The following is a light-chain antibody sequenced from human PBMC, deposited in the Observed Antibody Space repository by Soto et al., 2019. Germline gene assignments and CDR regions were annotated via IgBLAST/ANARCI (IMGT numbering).Light chain of an antibody. CDR2: DVN. CDR3: TSYRSYLTLDV. J-gene: IGLJ1*01. CDR1: NSDIGGYNY. V-gene: IGLV2-14*03. Sequence: QCALTQPDSVSGSPGESITISCTGTNSDIGGYNYVSWYQQYPGKAPKLVIYDVNNRPSGVSNRFSGSKSGYTASLTISGLQAEDDAHYYCTSYRSYLTLDVFGTGTKVTVL.